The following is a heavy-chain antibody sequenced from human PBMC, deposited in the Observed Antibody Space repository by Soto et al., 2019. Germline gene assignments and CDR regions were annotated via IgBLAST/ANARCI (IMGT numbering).Heavy chain of an antibody. J-gene: IGHJ4*02. Sequence: EVQLVESGGGLVKPGGSLGLSCAASGFTFKNVWMHWVRQAPGKGLEWVGRIKSKADGETIDYAEPVKGRFTISRDDSKNTLYLQMNNLKTEDTVVYYCNAYCDFWGGHTPLWGQGTLVAVSS. CDR1: GFTFKNVW. CDR3: NAYCDFWGGHTPL. CDR2: IKSKADGETI. V-gene: IGHV3-15*07. D-gene: IGHD3-3*01.